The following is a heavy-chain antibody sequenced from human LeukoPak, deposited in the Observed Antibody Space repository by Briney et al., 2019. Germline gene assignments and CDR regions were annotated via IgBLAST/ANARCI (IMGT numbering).Heavy chain of an antibody. CDR1: GLTVSISY. CDR2: IWYDGSNK. J-gene: IGHJ4*02. D-gene: IGHD5-18*01. V-gene: IGHV3-33*08. CDR3: ARGKAHGYSYVGY. Sequence: PGGSLRLSCAASGLTVSISYMSRVRQAPGKGLEWVAVIWYDGSNKYYADSVKGRFTISRDNSKNTLYLQMNSLRAEDTAVYYCARGKAHGYSYVGYWGQGTLVTVSS.